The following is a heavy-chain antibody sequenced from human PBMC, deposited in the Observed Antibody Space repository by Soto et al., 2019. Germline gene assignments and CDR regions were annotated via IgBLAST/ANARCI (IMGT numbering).Heavy chain of an antibody. Sequence: PSQTLSLTCAISGDSVSSNSAAWNWIRQSPSRGLEWLGRTYYKSKWYNDYAVSVKSRITINPDTSKNQFSLQLNSVTPEDTAVYYCAREKAGVTIFEWQIYGMDVWGQGTTVTVSS. J-gene: IGHJ6*02. CDR3: AREKAGVTIFEWQIYGMDV. CDR1: GDSVSSNSAA. CDR2: TYYKSKWYN. V-gene: IGHV6-1*01. D-gene: IGHD3-3*01.